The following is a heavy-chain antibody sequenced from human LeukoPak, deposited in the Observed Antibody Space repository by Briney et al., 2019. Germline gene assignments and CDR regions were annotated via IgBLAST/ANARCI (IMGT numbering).Heavy chain of an antibody. J-gene: IGHJ3*02. V-gene: IGHV3-23*01. CDR3: ARDRNPGDAFDI. CDR1: GFTFSNSG. CDR2: ITDSGDTT. Sequence: PGGSLRLSCAASGFTFSNSGMAWVRQTPRKGLEWVSAITDSGDTTYYADSVKGRFIISRDNSQNTLYLQMNSLRAEDTALYYCARDRNPGDAFDIWGQGTMVTV.